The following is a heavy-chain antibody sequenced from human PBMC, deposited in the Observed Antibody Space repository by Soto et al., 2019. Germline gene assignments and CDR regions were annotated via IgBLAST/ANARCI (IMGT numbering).Heavy chain of an antibody. V-gene: IGHV4-39*01. J-gene: IGHJ2*01. CDR3: ARQVGRDKWYFDF. Sequence: QLQLQESGPGLVKPSETLSLTCTVSGGSISSGDYWWAWIRQPPGKELEWIGIGSVYYNGRTHSNPSLKSRVTISIATSNNQFSLKLSSVTAADTALYYCARQVGRDKWYFDFWGRGTLVTVSS. D-gene: IGHD1-26*01. CDR2: VYYNGRT. CDR1: GGSISSGDYW.